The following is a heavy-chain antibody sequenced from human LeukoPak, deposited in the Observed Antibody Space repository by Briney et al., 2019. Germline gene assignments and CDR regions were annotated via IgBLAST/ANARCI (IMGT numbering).Heavy chain of an antibody. J-gene: IGHJ4*02. D-gene: IGHD6-19*01. Sequence: PGGSLRLSCAASGFTFSSYGMHWVRQAPGKGLEWVAVIWYDGSNKYYADSVKGRFTISRDNSKNTLYLQMSSLRAEDTAVYYCAREYSSGSFDYWGQGTLVTVSS. CDR2: IWYDGSNK. V-gene: IGHV3-33*01. CDR1: GFTFSSYG. CDR3: AREYSSGSFDY.